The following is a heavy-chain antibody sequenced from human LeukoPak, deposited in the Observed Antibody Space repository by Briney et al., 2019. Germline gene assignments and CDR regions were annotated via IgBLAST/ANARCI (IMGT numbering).Heavy chain of an antibody. D-gene: IGHD3-16*02. J-gene: IGHJ3*02. CDR1: GYTFTSYD. V-gene: IGHV1-8*03. CDR2: MNPNSGNT. Sequence: ASVKVSCKASGYTFTSYDINWVRQATGQGLEWMGWMNPNSGNTGYAQKFQGRVTITRNTSISTAYMELSSLRSEDTAVYYCARGHYDYVWGSYRDDAFDIWGQGTMVTVSS. CDR3: ARGHYDYVWGSYRDDAFDI.